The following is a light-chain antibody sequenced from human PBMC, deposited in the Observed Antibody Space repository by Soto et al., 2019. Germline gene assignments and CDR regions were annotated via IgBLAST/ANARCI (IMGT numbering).Light chain of an antibody. Sequence: DVLMTQSPLSLPVTLGQPSAISCSSSQRLVYSDGNTYLNWFQQRPGQSPRRLIYKVSNRDSGVPDRFSGSGSGTDFTLKISRVEAEDVGVYYCMQGTHWPPITFGQGTRLEIK. CDR3: MQGTHWPPIT. V-gene: IGKV2-30*01. CDR2: KVS. CDR1: QRLVYSDGNTY. J-gene: IGKJ5*01.